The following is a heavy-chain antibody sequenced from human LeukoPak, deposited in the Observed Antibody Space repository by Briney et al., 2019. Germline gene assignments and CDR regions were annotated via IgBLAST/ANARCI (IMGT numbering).Heavy chain of an antibody. D-gene: IGHD2-2*01. J-gene: IGHJ4*02. CDR1: GFTFSSYW. CDR3: AKPGDIVVVPAAIHFDY. Sequence: PGGSLRLSCAASGFTFSSYWMHWVRQAPGKGLVWVSRINSDGSSTSYADSVKGRFTISRDNSKNTLYLQMNSLRAEDTAVYYCAKPGDIVVVPAAIHFDYWGQGTLVTVSS. CDR2: INSDGSST. V-gene: IGHV3-74*01.